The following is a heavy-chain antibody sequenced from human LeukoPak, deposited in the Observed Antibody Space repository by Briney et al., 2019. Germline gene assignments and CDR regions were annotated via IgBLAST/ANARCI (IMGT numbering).Heavy chain of an antibody. D-gene: IGHD3-10*01. Sequence: GGSLRLSCAASGFTFSSYNMNWVRQAPGKGLEWVSSISSSSSYIYYADSVKGRFTISRDNAKKSLYLQMNSLRAEDTAVYYCARIQKWSGELLGYYYYMDVWGKGTTVTVSS. V-gene: IGHV3-21*01. J-gene: IGHJ6*03. CDR2: ISSSSSYI. CDR3: ARIQKWSGELLGYYYYMDV. CDR1: GFTFSSYN.